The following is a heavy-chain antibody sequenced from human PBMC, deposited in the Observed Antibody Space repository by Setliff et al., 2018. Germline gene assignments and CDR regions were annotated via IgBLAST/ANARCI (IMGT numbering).Heavy chain of an antibody. V-gene: IGHV1-2*04. Sequence: ASVKVSCKASGYTFTGYYMHWVRQAPGQGLEWMGWINPNSGGTNYAQKFQGWVTMTRDTSISTAYMELSRLRSDDTAVYYCARGPRITIFGVVSLSLYGMDVWGQGTTVAVS. CDR1: GYTFTGYY. D-gene: IGHD3-3*01. CDR2: INPNSGGT. J-gene: IGHJ6*02. CDR3: ARGPRITIFGVVSLSLYGMDV.